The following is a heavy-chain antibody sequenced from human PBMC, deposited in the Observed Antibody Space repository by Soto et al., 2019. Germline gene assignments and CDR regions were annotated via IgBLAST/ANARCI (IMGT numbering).Heavy chain of an antibody. CDR1: GFNFTKAW. CDR3: TTLPLDY. CDR2: IRSKGDGGTS. V-gene: IGHV3-15*01. J-gene: IGHJ4*02. D-gene: IGHD2-15*01. Sequence: LRLSCAASGFNFTKAWMTWVRQAPGKGLEWVGRIRSKGDGGTSDFAAPVKGRFSISRDDSKKTLFLQMNSLKTEDTAVYYCTTLPLDYWGQGVLVTVSS.